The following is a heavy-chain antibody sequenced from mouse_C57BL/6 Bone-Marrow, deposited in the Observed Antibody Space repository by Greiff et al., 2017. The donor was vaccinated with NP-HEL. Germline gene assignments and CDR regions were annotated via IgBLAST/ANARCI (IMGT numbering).Heavy chain of an antibody. Sequence: QVQLQQSGPELVKPGASVKISCKASGYAFSSSWMNWVKQRPGKGLEWIGRIYPGDGDTNYNGKFKGKATLTADKSSSTAYMQLSSLTSEDSAVYFCELTGTLYWYFDVWGTGTTVTVSS. CDR3: ELTGTLYWYFDV. V-gene: IGHV1-82*01. CDR2: IYPGDGDT. J-gene: IGHJ1*03. D-gene: IGHD4-1*01. CDR1: GYAFSSSW.